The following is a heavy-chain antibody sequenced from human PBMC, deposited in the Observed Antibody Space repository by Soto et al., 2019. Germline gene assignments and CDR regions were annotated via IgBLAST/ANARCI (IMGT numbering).Heavy chain of an antibody. CDR2: ISDDGDKR. D-gene: IGHD1-26*01. J-gene: IGHJ4*02. CDR3: AKARVRIVGANSFDY. V-gene: IGHV3-30*18. Sequence: HRGGSLRLSCVGSGFTFSNYGMHWVRQPPGKGLEWVALISDDGDKRYYADSVRGRLIISRDNSKDTLYLQMNSLGPDDTAVYFCAKARVRIVGANSFDYWGEGTPVTVSS. CDR1: GFTFSNYG.